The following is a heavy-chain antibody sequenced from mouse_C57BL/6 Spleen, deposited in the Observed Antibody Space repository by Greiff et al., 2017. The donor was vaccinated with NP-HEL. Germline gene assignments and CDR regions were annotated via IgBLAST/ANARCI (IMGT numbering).Heavy chain of an antibody. D-gene: IGHD3-2*02. CDR1: GYTFTDYN. Sequence: EVQLQQSGPELVKPGASVKIPCKASGYTFTDYNMDWVKQSHGKSLEWIGDINPNNGGTIYNQKFKGKATLTVDKSSSTAYMGLRSLTSEDTAVYYCARDSSGYAWFAYWGQGTLVTVAA. CDR2: INPNNGGT. J-gene: IGHJ3*01. CDR3: ARDSSGYAWFAY. V-gene: IGHV1-18*01.